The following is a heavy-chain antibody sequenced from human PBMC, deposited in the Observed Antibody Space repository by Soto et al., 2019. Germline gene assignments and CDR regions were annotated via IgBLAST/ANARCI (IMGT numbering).Heavy chain of an antibody. D-gene: IGHD3-10*01. V-gene: IGHV4-61*01. CDR2: IYYSGST. CDR1: GGSVSSGSYY. J-gene: IGHJ6*02. Sequence: PSETLSLTCTVSGGSVSSGSYYWSWIRQPPGKGLEWIGYIYYSGSTNYNPSLKSRVTISVDTSKNQFSLKLSSVTAADTAVYYCAREGTFSGYYYYGMDVWGQGTTVSVSS. CDR3: AREGTFSGYYYYGMDV.